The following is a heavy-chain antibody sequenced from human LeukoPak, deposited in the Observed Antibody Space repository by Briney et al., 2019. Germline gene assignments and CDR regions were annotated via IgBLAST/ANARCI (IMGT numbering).Heavy chain of an antibody. CDR3: TRDALYGDPSYYYMDV. CDR1: RFTFDDYG. V-gene: IGHV3-7*01. CDR2: IKQDGSDI. Sequence: GRSLRLSCAVSRFTFDDYGMHWVRQGPGKGLEWVANIKQDGSDIYYLGSVRGRFTISRDNAMNSLYLQMNSLRAEDTAVYYCTRDALYGDPSYYYMDVWGKGTTVTVSS. D-gene: IGHD4-17*01. J-gene: IGHJ6*03.